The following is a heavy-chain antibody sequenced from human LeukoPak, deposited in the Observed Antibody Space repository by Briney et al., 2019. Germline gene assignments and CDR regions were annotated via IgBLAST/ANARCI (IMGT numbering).Heavy chain of an antibody. J-gene: IGHJ4*02. CDR3: ARDLDY. CDR2: LKQDGSEK. CDR1: GGSFSGYY. V-gene: IGHV3-7*01. Sequence: ETLSLTCAVYGGSFSGYYWSWVRQAPGKGLEWVANLKQDGSEKYYVDSVKGRFTISRDNAKNSLYLQMNSLRAEDTAVYHCARDLDYWGQGTLVTVSS.